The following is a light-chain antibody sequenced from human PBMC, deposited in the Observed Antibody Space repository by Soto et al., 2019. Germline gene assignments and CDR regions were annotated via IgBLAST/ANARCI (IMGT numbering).Light chain of an antibody. CDR3: QHYGSSPWT. Sequence: EIVLTQSPGTLSLSPGERATLSCRVSQSVSGSYLAWYQQKPGQAPRLLIYATSRRATGIPDRFSGSASETDLTLTISRLELEDFAVYYCQHYGSSPWTFGQGTTVEIK. CDR2: ATS. CDR1: QSVSGSY. J-gene: IGKJ1*01. V-gene: IGKV3-20*01.